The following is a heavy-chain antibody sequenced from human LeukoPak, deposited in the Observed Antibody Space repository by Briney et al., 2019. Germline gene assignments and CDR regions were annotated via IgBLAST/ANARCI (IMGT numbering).Heavy chain of an antibody. V-gene: IGHV1-2*02. J-gene: IGHJ4*02. CDR1: GYTFTVYY. CDR3: ARDDGYSYGPEDY. Sequence: ASVKVSFKAPGYTFTVYYIHWVRQAPGRGLEWMGWINPNSGGTNYAQKFQGSVTMTRDTSISTAYMELSRLRSDDTAVYYCARDDGYSYGPEDYGGQGTLVTVS. D-gene: IGHD5-18*01. CDR2: INPNSGGT.